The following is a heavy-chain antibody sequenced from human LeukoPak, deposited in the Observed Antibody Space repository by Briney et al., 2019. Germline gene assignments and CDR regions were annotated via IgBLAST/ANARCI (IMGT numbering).Heavy chain of an antibody. Sequence: GGSLRLSCVASGFTYSNYLMNWVRQAPGKGLEWVSGISHSGSSIYYADSVKGRFTISRDNSKNTLYLQMDRLRVEDTAVYYCAMALDYWGQGTLVTVSS. V-gene: IGHV3-23*01. CDR1: GFTYSNYL. CDR3: AMALDY. J-gene: IGHJ4*02. CDR2: ISHSGSSI.